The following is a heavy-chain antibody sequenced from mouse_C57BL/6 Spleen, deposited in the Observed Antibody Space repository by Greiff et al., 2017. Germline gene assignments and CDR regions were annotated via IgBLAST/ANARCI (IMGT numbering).Heavy chain of an antibody. CDR2: IHPNSGST. V-gene: IGHV1-64*01. CDR3: ARDYYGSSYVRY. D-gene: IGHD1-1*01. J-gene: IGHJ2*01. CDR1: GYTFTSYW. Sequence: QVQLKQPGAELVKPGASVKLSCKASGYTFTSYWMHWVKQRPGQGLEWIGMIHPNSGSTNYNEKFKSKATLTVDKSSSTAYMQLSSLTSEDSAVYYCARDYYGSSYVRYWGQGTTLTV.